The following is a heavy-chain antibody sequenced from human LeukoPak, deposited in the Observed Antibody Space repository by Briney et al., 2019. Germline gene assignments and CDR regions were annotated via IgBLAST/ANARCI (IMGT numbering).Heavy chain of an antibody. V-gene: IGHV4-39*01. J-gene: IGHJ5*02. CDR3: ARLSCGGSSRPTLPYNHFDP. CDR1: GGSISSRGFF. CDR2: VYYDGVT. Sequence: SETLSLTCTVSGGSISSRGFFWGWIRQPPGKGPEWIGSVYYDGVTYYNTSLKSRVTISVDTSKNHFSLNLRSVTAADTAVYFCARLSCGGSSRPTLPYNHFDPWGQGILVIVSS. D-gene: IGHD2-21*01.